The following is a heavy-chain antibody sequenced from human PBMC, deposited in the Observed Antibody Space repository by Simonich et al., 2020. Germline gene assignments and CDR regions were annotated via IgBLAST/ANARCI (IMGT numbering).Heavy chain of an antibody. CDR2: IYYSGST. CDR1: GGSISSYY. CDR3: ARHDRWLQFYFDY. D-gene: IGHD5-12*01. Sequence: QVQLQESGPGLVKPSETLSLTCTVSGGSISSYYWSWIRQPPGKGLEWIGYIYYSGSTTYNPTHKRRVTISVDTSKNQFSLKLSSVTAADTAVYYCARHDRWLQFYFDYWGQGTLVTVSS. V-gene: IGHV4-59*08. J-gene: IGHJ4*02.